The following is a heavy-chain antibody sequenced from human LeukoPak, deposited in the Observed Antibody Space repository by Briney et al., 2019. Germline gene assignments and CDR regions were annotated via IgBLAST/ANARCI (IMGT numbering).Heavy chain of an antibody. D-gene: IGHD6-6*01. CDR1: DGSISSGGYY. V-gene: IGHV4-31*03. CDR3: ARRDSSSDY. CDR2: IHYSGST. Sequence: SETLSLTCTVSDGSISSGGYYWSWIRHHPGKGLEWFGYIHYSGSTYFSPSFKSRVTMSVDTSKNQFSLKLSSVTAADTAVYYCARRDSSSDYWGQGTLVTVSS. J-gene: IGHJ4*02.